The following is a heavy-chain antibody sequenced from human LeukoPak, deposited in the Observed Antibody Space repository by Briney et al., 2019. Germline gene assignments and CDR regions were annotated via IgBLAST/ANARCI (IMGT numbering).Heavy chain of an antibody. CDR1: GFTFSSYS. CDR2: ISSSSTTI. J-gene: IGHJ4*02. CDR3: ARGGPDYDILTGYYIPSIDY. D-gene: IGHD3-9*01. V-gene: IGHV3-48*01. Sequence: PGGSLRLSCAASGFTFSSYSMMWVRQAPGKGLEWVSYISSSSTTIHYADSVKGRFTISRDNAKNSLYLQMNSLRAEDTAVYYCARGGPDYDILTGYYIPSIDYWGQGTLVTVSS.